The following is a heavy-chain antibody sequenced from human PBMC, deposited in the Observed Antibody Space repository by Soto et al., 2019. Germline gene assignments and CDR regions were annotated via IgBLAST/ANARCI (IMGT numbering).Heavy chain of an antibody. CDR3: AKEYCRGGTCYGAFDI. CDR1: GFTFSSYA. V-gene: IGHV3-23*01. D-gene: IGHD2-15*01. Sequence: GGSLRLSCAASGFTFSSYAMTWVRQAPGKGLEWVSVIGGSGGSIYYADFVKGRLTIARDNSKNTLYLQMNSLRAEDTAVYYCAKEYCRGGTCYGAFDIWGQGTVVTVSS. J-gene: IGHJ3*02. CDR2: IGGSGGSI.